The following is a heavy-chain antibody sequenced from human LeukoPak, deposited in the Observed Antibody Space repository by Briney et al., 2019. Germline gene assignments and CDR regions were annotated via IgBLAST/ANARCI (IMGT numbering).Heavy chain of an antibody. J-gene: IGHJ4*02. CDR1: GFTFSNYG. CDR2: ISYDGSEK. CDR3: ARAPEGLRILSADY. V-gene: IGHV3-30*03. D-gene: IGHD2/OR15-2a*01. Sequence: GGSLRLSCAVSGFTFSNYGMYWVRQAPGKGLEWVAVISYDGSEKYYADSVKGRFTISRDNSNNTLSVQMNSLRPEDTAVYYCARAPEGLRILSADYWGQGALVTVSS.